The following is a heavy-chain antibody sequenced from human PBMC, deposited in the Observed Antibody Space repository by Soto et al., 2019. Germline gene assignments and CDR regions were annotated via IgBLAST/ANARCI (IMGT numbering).Heavy chain of an antibody. D-gene: IGHD6-6*01. J-gene: IGHJ6*02. CDR1: EFTVSSNY. CDR2: IYSGGST. CDR3: ARGGSSSGYYYYGMDV. Sequence: GGSLRLSCAASEFTVSSNYMSWFRQAPGKGLEWVSVIYSGGSTYYADSVKGRFTISRDNSKNTLYLQMNSLRAEDTAVYYCARGGSSSGYYYYGMDVWGQGTTVTVSS. V-gene: IGHV3-53*01.